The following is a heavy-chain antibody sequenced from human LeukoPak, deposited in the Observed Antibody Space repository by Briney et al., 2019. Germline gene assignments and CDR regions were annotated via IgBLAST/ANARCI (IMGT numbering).Heavy chain of an antibody. CDR3: ARLPYYYDSSGYYYFDY. D-gene: IGHD3-22*01. CDR1: GYSFTSYW. J-gene: IGHJ4*02. CDR2: IYPGDSDT. Sequence: GKSLKISCKGSGYSFTSYWIGWVRQMPGKGLEWMGIIYPGDSDTRYSPSFQGQVTISADKSISTAYLQWSSLKASDTAMYYCARLPYYYDSSGYYYFDYWGQGTLVTVSS. V-gene: IGHV5-51*01.